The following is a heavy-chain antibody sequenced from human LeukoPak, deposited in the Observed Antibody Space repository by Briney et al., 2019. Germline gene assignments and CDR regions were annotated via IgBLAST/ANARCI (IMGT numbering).Heavy chain of an antibody. CDR1: GFTFSTYD. D-gene: IGHD2-2*03. J-gene: IGHJ3*01. CDR2: INRSGRT. V-gene: IGHV3-23*01. CDR3: AQGGYFAFDF. Sequence: GGSLRLSCVASGFTFSTYDMQWVHQAPGKELEWVSGINRSGRTYYTDSVKGRFTISRDNSKSTLYLEMNSLRAEDTAVYYCAQGGYFAFDFWGQGTMVTVSS.